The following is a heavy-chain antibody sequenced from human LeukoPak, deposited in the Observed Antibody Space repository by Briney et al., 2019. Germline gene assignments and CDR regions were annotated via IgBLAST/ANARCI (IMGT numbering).Heavy chain of an antibody. Sequence: GGSLRLSCAASGFTFSSYAMSWVRQAPGKGLEWVAVIAYDGSKKLYADSVKGRFTISRDNSKNTLYLQMDSLRAEDTAVYYCAKDSPIFGVVGGFDYWGQGTLVTVSS. CDR2: IAYDGSKK. J-gene: IGHJ4*02. CDR1: GFTFSSYA. D-gene: IGHD3-3*01. CDR3: AKDSPIFGVVGGFDY. V-gene: IGHV3-30*18.